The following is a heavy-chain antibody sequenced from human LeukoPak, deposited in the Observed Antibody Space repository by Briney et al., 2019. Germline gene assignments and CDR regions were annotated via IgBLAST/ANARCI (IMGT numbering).Heavy chain of an antibody. Sequence: ASVKVSCKAPGYTFTNHAINWVRQAPGQGLEWMGWISTYNDNTKYAQNFQGRVTMTTDTSTSTAYMELRSLRSDDTAVYYCAREGVDVLTGSTYYFDYWGQGTLVTVSS. CDR3: AREGVDVLTGSTYYFDY. J-gene: IGHJ4*02. CDR2: ISTYNDNT. V-gene: IGHV1-18*04. CDR1: GYTFTNHA. D-gene: IGHD3-9*01.